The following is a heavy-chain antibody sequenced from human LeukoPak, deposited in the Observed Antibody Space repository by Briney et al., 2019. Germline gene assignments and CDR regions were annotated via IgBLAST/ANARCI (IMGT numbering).Heavy chain of an antibody. D-gene: IGHD5-12*01. CDR2: IKQDGSEK. CDR1: GFTFSSYW. J-gene: IGHJ4*02. CDR3: ARDSQGDDYFLVSTY. V-gene: IGHV3-7*01. Sequence: PGGSLRLSCAASGFTFSSYWMSWVRQAPGKGLEWVANIKQDGSEKYYVDSVKGRFTISRDNAKNSLYLQMNSLRAEDTAVYYCARDSQGDDYFLVSTYWRQGTLVTVSS.